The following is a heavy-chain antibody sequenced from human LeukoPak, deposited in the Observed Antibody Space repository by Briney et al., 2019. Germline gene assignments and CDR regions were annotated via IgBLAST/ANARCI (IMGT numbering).Heavy chain of an antibody. CDR1: GGSFSGYY. V-gene: IGHV4-34*01. D-gene: IGHD3-10*01. CDR3: ARGGVITMVRGVFDY. CDR2: INHSGST. Sequence: PSETLSLTCAVYGGSFSGYYWSWIRQPPGKGLEWLGEINHSGSTYYNPSLKSRVTISVDRSKNQFSLKLSSVTAADTAVYYCARGGVITMVRGVFDYWGQGTLVTVSS. J-gene: IGHJ4*02.